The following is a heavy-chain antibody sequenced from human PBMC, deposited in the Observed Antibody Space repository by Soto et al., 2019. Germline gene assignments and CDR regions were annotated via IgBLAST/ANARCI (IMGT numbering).Heavy chain of an antibody. CDR3: VRDHSGLKDFDY. V-gene: IGHV3-48*03. CDR2: INMDGGSI. D-gene: IGHD1-1*01. J-gene: IGHJ4*02. CDR1: GFALSSFD. Sequence: PGGSLRLSCAASGFALSSFDMDWVRQAPGKGLEWVSYINMDGGSIHYAESVKGRFTISRDNGRNSLSLQMDSLRVEDTAVYYCVRDHSGLKDFDYWGQGTLVTVSS.